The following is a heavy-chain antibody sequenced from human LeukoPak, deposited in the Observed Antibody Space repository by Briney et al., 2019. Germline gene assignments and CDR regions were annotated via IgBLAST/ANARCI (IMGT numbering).Heavy chain of an antibody. J-gene: IGHJ4*01. V-gene: IGHV3-23*01. CDR2: LSGGGITT. Sequence: GGSLRLSCAASGFTFSNSAMSWVRQAPGKGLEWVSTLSGGGITTYYADSVKGRFTISRDNSKNTLYLQMNSLRAEDTAVYDCAKGTYSSGWSYFDYWGHGTLVTVSS. D-gene: IGHD6-19*01. CDR3: AKGTYSSGWSYFDY. CDR1: GFTFSNSA.